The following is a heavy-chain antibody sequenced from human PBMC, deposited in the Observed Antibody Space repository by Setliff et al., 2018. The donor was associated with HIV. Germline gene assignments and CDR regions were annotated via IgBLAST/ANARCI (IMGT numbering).Heavy chain of an antibody. CDR1: GGTFSSYA. V-gene: IGHV1-46*01. D-gene: IGHD2-2*01. Sequence: ASVKVSCKASGGTFSSYAISWVRQAPGQGLEWMGIINPSGGSTSYAQKFQGRVTMTRDTSTSTVYMELSSLRSEDTAVYYCARVGYCSSTSCSPSGAEYFQHWGQGTLVTVSS. CDR2: INPSGGST. J-gene: IGHJ1*01. CDR3: ARVGYCSSTSCSPSGAEYFQH.